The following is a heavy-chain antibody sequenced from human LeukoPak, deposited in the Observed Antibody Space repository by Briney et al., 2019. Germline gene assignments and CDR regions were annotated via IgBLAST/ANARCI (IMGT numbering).Heavy chain of an antibody. V-gene: IGHV3-48*04. CDR3: ARGNDFWSGYSQSPFDY. D-gene: IGHD3-3*01. Sequence: GGSLRLSCAASGFTFSSYSMSCVRHAPGKGLEWVSYISSSSSTIYYADSVKGRFTISRDNAKNSLYLQMNSLRAEDTAVYYCARGNDFWSGYSQSPFDYWGQGTLVTVSS. CDR1: GFTFSSYS. CDR2: ISSSSSTI. J-gene: IGHJ4*02.